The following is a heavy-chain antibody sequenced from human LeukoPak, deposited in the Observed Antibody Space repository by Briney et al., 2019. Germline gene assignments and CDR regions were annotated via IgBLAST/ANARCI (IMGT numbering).Heavy chain of an antibody. CDR3: ASEGQYYDFWSGYYIYYYGMDV. D-gene: IGHD3-3*01. CDR2: ISSSSSYI. CDR1: GFTFSSYN. V-gene: IGHV3-21*01. J-gene: IGHJ6*02. Sequence: PGGSLRLSCAASGFTFSSYNMNWVRQAPGKGLEWVSSISSSSSYIYYADSVKGRFTISRDNAKNSLYLRMNSLRAEDTAVYYCASEGQYYDFWSGYYIYYYGMDVWGQGTTVTVSS.